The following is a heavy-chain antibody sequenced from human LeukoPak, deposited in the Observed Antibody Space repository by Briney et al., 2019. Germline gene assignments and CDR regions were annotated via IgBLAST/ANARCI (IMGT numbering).Heavy chain of an antibody. Sequence: GGSLRLSCVASGFTFSTYVMSWVRQAPGKGLEWVASLSNSGGTTYSADSVQGRFTISRDNSKSTLYPQMNSLRAEDTAVYYCATSNIVVVPAAIEDYWGQGTLVTVSS. D-gene: IGHD2-2*01. CDR3: ATSNIVVVPAAIEDY. V-gene: IGHV3-23*01. CDR2: LSNSGGTT. J-gene: IGHJ4*02. CDR1: GFTFSTYV.